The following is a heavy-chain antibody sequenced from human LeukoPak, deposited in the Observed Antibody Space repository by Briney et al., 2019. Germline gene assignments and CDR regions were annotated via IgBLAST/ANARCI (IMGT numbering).Heavy chain of an antibody. D-gene: IGHD3-22*01. J-gene: IGHJ5*02. Sequence: PSETLSLTCTVSGGSISSYSWSWIRQPPGKGLEWIAYIYYSGSTNYNPSLKSRVTISVDSSKNQFSLKLSSVTAADTAVYYRARVVYYDSTPRWFDPWGQGTLVTVSS. V-gene: IGHV4-59*01. CDR3: ARVVYYDSTPRWFDP. CDR2: IYYSGST. CDR1: GGSISSYS.